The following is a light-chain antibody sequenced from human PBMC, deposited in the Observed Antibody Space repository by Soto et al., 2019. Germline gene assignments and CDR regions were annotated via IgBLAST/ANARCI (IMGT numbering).Light chain of an antibody. V-gene: IGKV3-11*01. CDR2: GAS. CDR3: QQRSNWPPET. Sequence: EVLMTQSPATLSVSPGERATLSCRASQSVSGKLAWYQQKPGQAPRLLIYGASNRATGIPARFSGSGSGTDFTLTISSLEPEDFAVYYCQQRSNWPPETFGQGTRLEIK. CDR1: QSVSGK. J-gene: IGKJ5*01.